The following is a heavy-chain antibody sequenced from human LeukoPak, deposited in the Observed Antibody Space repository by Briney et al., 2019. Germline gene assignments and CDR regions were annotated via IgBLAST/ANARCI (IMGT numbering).Heavy chain of an antibody. J-gene: IGHJ4*02. V-gene: IGHV4-4*07. Sequence: SETLSLTCTVSGGSISNYYWSWIRQPAGKGLEWIGRIYTSGSTNYNPSLKSLVTMSVGTSKNQFSLKLSSVTAADTAVYYCASTSMSPPRFDYWGQGTLVTVSS. D-gene: IGHD2/OR15-2a*01. CDR1: GGSISNYY. CDR2: IYTSGST. CDR3: ASTSMSPPRFDY.